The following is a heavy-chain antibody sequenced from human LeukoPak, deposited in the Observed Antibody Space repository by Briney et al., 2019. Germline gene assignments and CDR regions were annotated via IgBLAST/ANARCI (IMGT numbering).Heavy chain of an antibody. V-gene: IGHV3-74*01. CDR2: MNSDGSIT. Sequence: QTGGSLRLSCAASAFTFINSWMHWVRQVPGKGLLWVSRMNSDGSITNYADSVKGRFTISRDNARNTLYLQIHTLTVEDTAVYYCARAGSFRFDYWGQGTLVTVSS. CDR1: AFTFINSW. CDR3: ARAGSFRFDY. D-gene: IGHD1-14*01. J-gene: IGHJ4*02.